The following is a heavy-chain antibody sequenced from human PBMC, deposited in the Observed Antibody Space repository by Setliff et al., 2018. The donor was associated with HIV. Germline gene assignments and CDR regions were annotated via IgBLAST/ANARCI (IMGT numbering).Heavy chain of an antibody. J-gene: IGHJ3*02. CDR3: ASDWELGHGFYI. D-gene: IGHD3-10*01. Sequence: ASVKVSCKASGYTFTNYDLNWVRQASGQGLEWMGWMNPNSGNTGYAQKFQGRLAMTRNTSIDTAYMELSSLKSEDTAVYYCASDWELGHGFYIWGQGTMVTVSS. V-gene: IGHV1-8*02. CDR2: MNPNSGNT. CDR1: GYTFTNYD.